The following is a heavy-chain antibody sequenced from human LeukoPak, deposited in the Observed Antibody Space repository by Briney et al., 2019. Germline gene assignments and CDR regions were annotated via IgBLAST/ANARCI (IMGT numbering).Heavy chain of an antibody. Sequence: PSENLSLTCAVYGGSFRGYYCSLIRKPPGTGPKWIGDINPSGSTNYNPYLKSRVTISVDTSKNQCSLKLSSVTAADIVFFQAEDGIRDYYDSSGYYPLNWFDPWGQGTLVTVSS. CDR2: INPSGST. V-gene: IGHV4-34*07. CDR1: GGSFRGYY. J-gene: IGHJ5*02. CDR3: EDGIRDYYDSSGYYPLNWFDP. D-gene: IGHD3-22*01.